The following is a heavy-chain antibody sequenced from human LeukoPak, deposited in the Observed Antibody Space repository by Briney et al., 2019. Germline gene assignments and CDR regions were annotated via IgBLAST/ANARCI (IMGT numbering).Heavy chain of an antibody. J-gene: IGHJ3*02. V-gene: IGHV3-23*01. CDR2: ITGSGGGT. CDR1: GFTFSSYA. CDR3: AKDRGSGRLDACDI. D-gene: IGHD3-10*01. Sequence: GGSLRLSCAASGFTFSSYAMTWVRQAPGKGLEWVSGITGSGGGTCYADSVRGRFTISRDNSKNTLYLQMNSLRDEDTAVYYCAKDRGSGRLDACDIWGQGTMVTVSS.